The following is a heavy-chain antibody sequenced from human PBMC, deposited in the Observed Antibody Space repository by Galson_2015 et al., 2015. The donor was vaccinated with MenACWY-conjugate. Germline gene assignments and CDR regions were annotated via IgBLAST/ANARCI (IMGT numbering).Heavy chain of an antibody. CDR3: ARDNYGTFEI. D-gene: IGHD4-17*01. V-gene: IGHV3-7*03. J-gene: IGHJ3*02. CDR2: IKQDGSEK. CDR1: GFTFSRNW. Sequence: SLRLACAASGFTFSRNWMNWVRQARGKGLEWVDNIKQDGSEKYYVDSVKGRFTIAKDNAKNSLYLQMNSLRAEDTAIYYCARDNYGTFEIWGQRTMVTASS.